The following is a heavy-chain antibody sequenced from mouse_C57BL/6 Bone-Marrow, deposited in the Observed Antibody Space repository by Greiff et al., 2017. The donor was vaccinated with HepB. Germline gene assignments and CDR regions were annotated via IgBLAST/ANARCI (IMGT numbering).Heavy chain of an antibody. D-gene: IGHD3-2*02. J-gene: IGHJ3*01. V-gene: IGHV1-22*01. Sequence: VQLKESGPELVKPGASVKMSCKASGYTFTDYNMHWVKQSHGKSLEWIGYINPNNGGTSYNQKFKGKATLTVNKSSSTAYMELRSLTSEDSAVYYCARKGTAQATYFAYWGQGTLVTVSA. CDR3: ARKGTAQATYFAY. CDR1: GYTFTDYN. CDR2: INPNNGGT.